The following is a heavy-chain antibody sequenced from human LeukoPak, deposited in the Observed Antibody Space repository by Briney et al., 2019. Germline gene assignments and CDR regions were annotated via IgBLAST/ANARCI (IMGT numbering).Heavy chain of an antibody. CDR3: ARDQPRIAAAADAFDI. D-gene: IGHD6-13*01. Sequence: ASVKVSCKASGYTFSDYSMHWVRQAPGQGLEWMGWINPSRGDTNYAQKFQGRVTMTRDTSISTAYMELSRLTSDDTAVYYCARDQPRIAAAADAFDIWGQGTMVTVSS. CDR1: GYTFSDYS. CDR2: INPSRGDT. V-gene: IGHV1-2*02. J-gene: IGHJ3*02.